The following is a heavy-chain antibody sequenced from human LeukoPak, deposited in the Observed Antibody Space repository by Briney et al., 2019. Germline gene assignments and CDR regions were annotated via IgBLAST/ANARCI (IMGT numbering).Heavy chain of an antibody. V-gene: IGHV3-30*18. CDR2: ILHDGSKK. CDR3: AKTPTNWYTLDY. J-gene: IGHJ4*02. CDR1: GFTFSGYA. D-gene: IGHD2-2*02. Sequence: GGSLRLFCAASGFTFSGYAMHWVRQAPGKGLEWVAVILHDGSKKYYVHSVKGRFTISRDNSINTLFLQLDSLRPEDSAVYYCAKTPTNWYTLDYWGQGTLVTVSS.